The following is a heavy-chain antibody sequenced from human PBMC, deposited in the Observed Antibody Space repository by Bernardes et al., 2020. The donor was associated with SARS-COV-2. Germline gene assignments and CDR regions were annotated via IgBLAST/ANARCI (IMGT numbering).Heavy chain of an antibody. J-gene: IGHJ4*02. CDR1: GGTFSSYA. CDR2: IIPIFGTA. D-gene: IGHD6-6*01. CDR3: ARGYSSSSVVGD. V-gene: IGHV1-69*13. Sequence: SVKVSCKASGGTFSSYAISWVRQAPGQGLEWMGGIIPIFGTANYAQKFQGRVTITADESTSTAYMELSSLRSEDTAVYYCARGYSSSSVVGDWGQGTLVTVSS.